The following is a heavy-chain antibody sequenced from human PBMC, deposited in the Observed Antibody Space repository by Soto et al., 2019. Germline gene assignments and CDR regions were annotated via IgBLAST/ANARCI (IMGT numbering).Heavy chain of an antibody. CDR3: AKGDGTSCYAGPYGDCYGMDV. Sequence: TGGSLRLSCAASGFTFSSYGMHWVRQAPGKGLEWVAVISYDGSNKYYADSVKGRFTISRDNSKNTLYLQMNSLRAEDTAVYYCAKGDGTSCYAGPYGDCYGMDVWGQGTTVTVSS. V-gene: IGHV3-30*18. CDR2: ISYDGSNK. D-gene: IGHD2-2*01. J-gene: IGHJ6*02. CDR1: GFTFSSYG.